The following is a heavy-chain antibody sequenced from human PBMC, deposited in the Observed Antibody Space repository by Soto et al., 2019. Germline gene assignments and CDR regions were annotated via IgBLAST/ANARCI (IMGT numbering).Heavy chain of an antibody. CDR2: ISYDGSNK. D-gene: IGHD3-10*01. Sequence: QVQLVESGGGVVQPGRSLRLSCAASGFTFSSYGMHWVRQAPGKGLEWVAVISYDGSNKYYADSVKGRFTISRDNSKNTLYLQMNSLRAEDTAVYYFAKDRVLDVWGQGTTVTVSS. CDR3: AKDRVLDV. CDR1: GFTFSSYG. V-gene: IGHV3-30*18. J-gene: IGHJ6*02.